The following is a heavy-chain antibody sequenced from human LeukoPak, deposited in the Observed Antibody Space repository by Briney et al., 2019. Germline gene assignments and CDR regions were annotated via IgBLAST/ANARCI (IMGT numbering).Heavy chain of an antibody. CDR1: GGSINSATSY. V-gene: IGHV4-39*07. D-gene: IGHD3-3*01. CDR3: ARDNHYDFWSGYYPLYYFDY. Sequence: PSETLSLTCTVSGGSINSATSYWGWIRQPAGKGLEWIGSIYHSGSTYYNPSLKSRVTISVDTSKNQFSLKLSSVTAADTAVYYCARDNHYDFWSGYYPLYYFDYWAREPWSPSPQ. CDR2: IYHSGST. J-gene: IGHJ4*02.